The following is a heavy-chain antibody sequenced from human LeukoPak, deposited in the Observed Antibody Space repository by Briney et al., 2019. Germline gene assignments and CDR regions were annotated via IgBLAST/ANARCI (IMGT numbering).Heavy chain of an antibody. CDR2: INHSGST. CDR1: GGSFSGYY. Sequence: SETLSLTCAVYGGSFSGYYWSWIRQPPGKGLEWIGEINHSGSTNYNPSLKSRVTISVDTSKNQFSLKLSSVTAPDTAVYYWARGVTEIAARPNFDYWGQGTLVTASS. CDR3: ARGVTEIAARPNFDY. J-gene: IGHJ4*02. V-gene: IGHV4-34*01. D-gene: IGHD6-6*01.